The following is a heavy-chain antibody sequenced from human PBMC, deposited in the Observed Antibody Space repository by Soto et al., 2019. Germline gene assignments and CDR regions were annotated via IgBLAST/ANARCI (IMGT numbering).Heavy chain of an antibody. CDR2: ISPYNGRT. CDR1: GYSFTSYG. CDR3: AREVGHMDV. J-gene: IGHJ6*02. Sequence: ASVKVSCKASGYSFTSYGIAWVRQVPGQGPEWMGWISPYNGRTNYAQKVQGRVTMTADTSTRTAYLELRSLRSDDTAVYYCAREVGHMDVWGQGTTVTVSS. V-gene: IGHV1-18*01.